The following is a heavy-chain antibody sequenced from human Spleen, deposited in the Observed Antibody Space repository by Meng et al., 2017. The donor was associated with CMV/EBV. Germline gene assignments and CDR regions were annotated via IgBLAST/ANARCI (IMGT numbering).Heavy chain of an antibody. Sequence: QVDLMQWGAGLLKPSETLSLTCAVYGGSFSGYYWSWIRQPPGKGLEWIGEINHSGSTNYNPSLKSRVTISVDTSKNQFSLKLSSVTAADTAVYYCASCERGQQLVTPFDPWGQGTLVTVSS. V-gene: IGHV4-34*01. D-gene: IGHD6-13*01. J-gene: IGHJ5*02. CDR1: GGSFSGYY. CDR2: INHSGST. CDR3: ASCERGQQLVTPFDP.